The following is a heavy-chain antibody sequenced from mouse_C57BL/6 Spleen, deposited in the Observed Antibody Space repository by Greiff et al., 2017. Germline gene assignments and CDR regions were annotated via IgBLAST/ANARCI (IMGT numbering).Heavy chain of an antibody. V-gene: IGHV1-50*01. CDR1: GYTFTSYW. CDR3: ARPYYYGSSYPFAY. CDR2: IDPSDSYT. D-gene: IGHD1-1*01. J-gene: IGHJ3*01. Sequence: VQLQQPGAELVKPGASVKLSCKASGYTFTSYWMQWVKQRPGQGLEWIGEIDPSDSYTNYNQKFKGKATLTVDTSSSTAYMQLSSLTSEDSAVYYCARPYYYGSSYPFAYWGQGTLVTVSA.